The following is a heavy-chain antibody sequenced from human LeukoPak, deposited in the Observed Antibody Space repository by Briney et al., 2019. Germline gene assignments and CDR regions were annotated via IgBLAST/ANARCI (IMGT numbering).Heavy chain of an antibody. CDR2: IHYSGST. Sequence: NPSETLSLTCTVSGGSISRYYWSWIRQPPGKGLEWIGYIHYSGSTNYNPSLKSRVTISVDTSKNQFSLKLSSVTAADTAVYYCARDFLFWGQGTLVTVSS. CDR3: ARDFLF. CDR1: GGSISRYY. J-gene: IGHJ4*02. V-gene: IGHV4-59*01.